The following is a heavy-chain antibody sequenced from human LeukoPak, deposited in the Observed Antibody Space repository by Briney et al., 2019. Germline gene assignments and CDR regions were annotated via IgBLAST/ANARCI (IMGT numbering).Heavy chain of an antibody. J-gene: IGHJ5*02. CDR3: ARGRGEGRGISMVRGVGAPSYNWFDP. CDR2: INHSGST. Sequence: SETLSLTCAVYGGSFSGYYWSWIRQPPGKGLEWIGEINHSGSTNYTPSLKSGVTISVDTSKNQFSLKRSSVTAADTAVYYCARGRGEGRGISMVRGVGAPSYNWFDPWGHGTLVTVSS. CDR1: GGSFSGYY. V-gene: IGHV4-34*01. D-gene: IGHD3-10*01.